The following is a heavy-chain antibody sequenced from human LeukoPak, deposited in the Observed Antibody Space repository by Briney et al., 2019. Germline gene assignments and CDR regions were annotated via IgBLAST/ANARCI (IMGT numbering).Heavy chain of an antibody. CDR3: AGVGSGSYSGYFDY. V-gene: IGHV1-69*13. D-gene: IGHD1-26*01. CDR2: IIPIFGTA. CDR1: GGTFSSYA. J-gene: IGHJ4*02. Sequence: GASVKVSCKASGGTFSSYAISWVRQAPGQGLEWMGGIIPIFGTANYAQKFQGRVTITADESTSTAYMELSSLRSEDTAVYYCAGVGSGSYSGYFDYWGQGTLVTVSS.